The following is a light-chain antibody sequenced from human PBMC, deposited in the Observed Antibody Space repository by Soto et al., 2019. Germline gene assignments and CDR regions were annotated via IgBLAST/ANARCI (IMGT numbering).Light chain of an antibody. CDR1: SSDVGGYDY. Sequence: QSALTQPPSASGSPGQSVTISCTGTSSDVGGYDYVSWFQQHPGKAPKLMIYEVIRRPSGVPDRFSGSKSGNTASLTVSGLQAEDEAGYYCSSYAGATNLVFGGGTKLTVL. CDR3: SSYAGATNLV. V-gene: IGLV2-8*01. J-gene: IGLJ2*01. CDR2: EVI.